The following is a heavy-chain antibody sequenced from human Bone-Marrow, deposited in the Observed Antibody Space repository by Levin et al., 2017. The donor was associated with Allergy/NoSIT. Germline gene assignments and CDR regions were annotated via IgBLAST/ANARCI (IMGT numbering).Heavy chain of an antibody. J-gene: IGHJ2*01. Sequence: GESLKISCAASGFTFSSYWMHWVRQAPGKGLVWVSRINSDGSSTSYADSVKGRFTISRDNAKNTLYLQMNSLRAEDTAVYYCARYYYDTRSWYFDLWGRGTLVTVSS. V-gene: IGHV3-74*01. CDR2: INSDGSST. CDR1: GFTFSSYW. D-gene: IGHD3-22*01. CDR3: ARYYYDTRSWYFDL.